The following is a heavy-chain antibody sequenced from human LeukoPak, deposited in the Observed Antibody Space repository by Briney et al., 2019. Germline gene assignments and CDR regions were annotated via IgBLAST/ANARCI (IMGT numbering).Heavy chain of an antibody. V-gene: IGHV4-39*07. CDR3: ASRYCGGDCYYAY. Sequence: SETLSLTCTVSGGSISSNSYYWAWLRRPPGKGLEWIATISYSGNTYYNPSLQSRLTISVETSKTQFSLRLTSVTAADTAVYYCASRYCGGDCYYAYWGQGTLVTVSS. J-gene: IGHJ4*02. CDR2: ISYSGNT. CDR1: GGSISSNSYY. D-gene: IGHD2-21*02.